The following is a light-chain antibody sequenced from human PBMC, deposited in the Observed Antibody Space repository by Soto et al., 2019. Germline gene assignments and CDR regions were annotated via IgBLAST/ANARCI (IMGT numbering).Light chain of an antibody. CDR3: SSYTSSSTWV. V-gene: IGLV2-14*01. CDR2: EVT. J-gene: IGLJ3*02. CDR1: SSDVGGYDY. Sequence: QSVLTQPASVSGSPGQSITISCTGTSSDVGGYDYVSWHQQHPGKAPKFMIYEVTNRPSGVSNRFSGSKSGNTASLTISGLQAEDEADYYCSSYTSSSTWVFGGGTKLTVL.